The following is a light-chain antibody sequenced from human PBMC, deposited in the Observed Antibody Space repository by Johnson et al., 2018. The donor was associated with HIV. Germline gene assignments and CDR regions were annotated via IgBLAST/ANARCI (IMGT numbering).Light chain of an antibody. CDR3: GKWDSSLASDV. Sequence: VLTQPPSVSAAPGQTVTISCSGSSSNVGSSFVSWYRQVPGTAPKLLIYDNNKRPSGIPGRFSGSKSGPSATLGLTGLQTGDEADYSCGKWDSSLASDVFGAGTKVTVL. V-gene: IGLV1-51*01. J-gene: IGLJ1*01. CDR2: DNN. CDR1: SSNVGSSF.